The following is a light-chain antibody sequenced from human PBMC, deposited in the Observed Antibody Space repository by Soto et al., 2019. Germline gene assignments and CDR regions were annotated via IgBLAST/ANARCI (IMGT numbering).Light chain of an antibody. CDR3: AAWDDSLSALL. CDR2: RNN. J-gene: IGLJ2*01. V-gene: IGLV1-47*01. CDR1: SSNIGSNY. Sequence: QSVLTQPPSASGTPGQRVTISCSGSSSNIGSNYVYRYQQLPGTAPKLVIYRNNQRPSGVPDRFSGSKSGTSASLAISGLRSDDEADYYCAAWDDSLSALLFGGGTKLTVL.